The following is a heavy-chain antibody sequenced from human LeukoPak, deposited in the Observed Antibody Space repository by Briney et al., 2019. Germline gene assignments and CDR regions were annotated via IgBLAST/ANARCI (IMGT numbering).Heavy chain of an antibody. Sequence: ASVKVSCKASGHTFTSYDINWVRQATGQGLEWMGWMNPNSGNTGYAQKFQGRVTITRNTSISTAYMELSSLRSEDTAVYYCARRVVAATINWFDPWGQGTLVTVSS. CDR1: GHTFTSYD. CDR3: ARRVVAATINWFDP. V-gene: IGHV1-8*01. D-gene: IGHD2-15*01. J-gene: IGHJ5*02. CDR2: MNPNSGNT.